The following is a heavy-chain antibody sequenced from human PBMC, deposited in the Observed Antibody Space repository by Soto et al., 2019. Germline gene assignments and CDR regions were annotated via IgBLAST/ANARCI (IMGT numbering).Heavy chain of an antibody. CDR1: GGSISSSSYY. D-gene: IGHD3-10*01. J-gene: IGHJ5*02. CDR3: ARFVRRGSFFSP. Sequence: SETLSLTCPVSGGSISSSSYYWGWIRQPPGKGLEWIGSIYDSGSTYYNPSLKSRVTISADTSKNQFSLKLSSVTAADTAVYYCARFVRRGSFFSPWGQGILVTVSS. V-gene: IGHV4-39*01. CDR2: IYDSGST.